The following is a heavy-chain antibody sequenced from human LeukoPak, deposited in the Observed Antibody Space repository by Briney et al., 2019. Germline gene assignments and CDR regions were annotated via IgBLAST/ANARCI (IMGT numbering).Heavy chain of an antibody. J-gene: IGHJ4*02. CDR2: ISSSSSYI. Sequence: GGSLRLSCAASGFTFSTYSMNWVRQAPGQWLEWVSSISSSSSYIYYAEYVKGRFTIYRDNSKNTLYLQMNSRRAEDTAVYYCARAPPGVHPFDYWGQGRLVTVSS. V-gene: IGHV3-21*04. CDR3: ARAPPGVHPFDY. CDR1: GFTFSTYS. D-gene: IGHD3-10*01.